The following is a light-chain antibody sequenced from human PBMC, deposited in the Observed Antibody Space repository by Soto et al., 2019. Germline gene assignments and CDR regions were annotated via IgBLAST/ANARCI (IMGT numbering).Light chain of an antibody. Sequence: DIQMTQSPSSVSASVGDRVTISCRASQDISSCLAWFQHRPGEAPSLLIYSASTLHTGVSSRFSGSGSGTEFALTISSLQPEDFATYYCLQGDSFPLTFGGGTKVEIK. J-gene: IGKJ4*01. CDR2: SAS. CDR1: QDISSC. CDR3: LQGDSFPLT. V-gene: IGKV1-12*01.